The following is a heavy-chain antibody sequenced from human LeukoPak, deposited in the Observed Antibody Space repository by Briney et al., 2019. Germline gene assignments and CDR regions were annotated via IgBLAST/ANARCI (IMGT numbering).Heavy chain of an antibody. CDR3: ARDLSPPHYSDY. Sequence: TGGSLRLSCAASGFTFDDYGMSWVRQAPGKGLEWVSGINWNGGSTGYADPVKGRFTISRDNAKNSLYLQMNSLRAEDTALYYCARDLSPPHYSDYWGQGTLVTVSS. CDR2: INWNGGST. J-gene: IGHJ4*02. V-gene: IGHV3-20*04. D-gene: IGHD2-21*01. CDR1: GFTFDDYG.